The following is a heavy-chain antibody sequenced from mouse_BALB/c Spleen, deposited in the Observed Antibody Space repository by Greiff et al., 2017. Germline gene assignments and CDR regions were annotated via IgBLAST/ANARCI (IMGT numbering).Heavy chain of an antibody. V-gene: IGHV5-17*02. Sequence: EVKLVESGGGLVQPGGSRKLSCAASGFTFSSFGMHWVRQAPEKGLEWVAYISSGSSTIYYADTVKGRFTISRDNPKNTLFLQMTSLRYEDTAMYYCARTGTVAMDYWGQGTSVTVSS. CDR2: ISSGSSTI. D-gene: IGHD4-1*01. CDR1: GFTFSSFG. J-gene: IGHJ4*01. CDR3: ARTGTVAMDY.